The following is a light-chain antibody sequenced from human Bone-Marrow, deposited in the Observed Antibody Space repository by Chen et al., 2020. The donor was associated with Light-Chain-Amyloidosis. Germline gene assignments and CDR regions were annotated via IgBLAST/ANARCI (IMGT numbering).Light chain of an antibody. J-gene: IGLJ3*02. CDR2: DVS. V-gene: IGLV2-11*01. CDR3: CSYAGIYWV. Sequence: QSALTQPRSVSGSPGQSVTISCTGTSRDVGGYDSVSWYQQYPGKAPQLMIYDVSKRPSGFPDRFAASKSGNTASLTISGLQAEDEADYYCCSYAGIYWVFGGGTKLTVL. CDR1: SRDVGGYDS.